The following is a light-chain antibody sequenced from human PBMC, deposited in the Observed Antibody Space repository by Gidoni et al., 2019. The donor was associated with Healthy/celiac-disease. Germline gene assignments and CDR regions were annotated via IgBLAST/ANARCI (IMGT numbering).Light chain of an antibody. CDR1: KLGDKY. CDR2: QES. Sequence: SYELTQSPSVSVSPGQTARITSSGDKLGDKYACWYQQKPGQSPVLVIYQESKRPSGIPERFSGSNSGNTATLTISGTQAMDEADYYCQAWDSSTLYVFGTGTKVTVL. CDR3: QAWDSSTLYV. J-gene: IGLJ1*01. V-gene: IGLV3-1*01.